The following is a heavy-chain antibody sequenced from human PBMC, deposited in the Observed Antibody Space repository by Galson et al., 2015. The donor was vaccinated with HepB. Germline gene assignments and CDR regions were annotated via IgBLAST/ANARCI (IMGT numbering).Heavy chain of an antibody. CDR1: GDTFTNFA. CDR3: AGAYYDFWSGYPY. J-gene: IGHJ4*02. D-gene: IGHD3-3*01. V-gene: IGHV1-69*13. CDR2: IIPIFTST. Sequence: SVKVSCKASGDTFTNFAISWVRQAPGQGLVWMGGIIPIFTSTNYAQEFQGRVTISADELTSTAYMELSSLRSEDTAVYYCAGAYYDFWSGYPYWGQGTLVTVSS.